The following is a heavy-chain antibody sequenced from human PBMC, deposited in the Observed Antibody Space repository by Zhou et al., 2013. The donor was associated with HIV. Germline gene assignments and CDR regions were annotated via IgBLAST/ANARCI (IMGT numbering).Heavy chain of an antibody. Sequence: QVQLQESGPGLVKPSETLSLTCTVSGGSISSSSYYWGWIRQPPGKGLEWIGSIYYSGSTYYNPSLKSRVTISVDTSKNQFSLKLSSVTAADTAVYYCARHGGXSTTLPFDPWGPGEPWSPSPQ. CDR3: ARHGGXSTTLPFDP. D-gene: IGHD2-2*01. CDR2: IYYSGST. CDR1: GGSISSSSYY. V-gene: IGHV4-39*07. J-gene: IGHJ5*02.